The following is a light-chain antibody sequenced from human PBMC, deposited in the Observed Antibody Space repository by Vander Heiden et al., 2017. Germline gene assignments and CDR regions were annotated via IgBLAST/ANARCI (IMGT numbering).Light chain of an antibody. Sequence: SYVLTQPPAVSVAPGKPARSTCGGNNIGSKTVQWYQQKAGQVPVLVVYDGSDRPSGIPERFSGSNSGNTATLTISRVEAGDEADYYCQVWDSSSDHYVFGTGTKVTVL. J-gene: IGLJ1*01. CDR1: NIGSKT. CDR3: QVWDSSSDHYV. CDR2: DGS. V-gene: IGLV3-21*03.